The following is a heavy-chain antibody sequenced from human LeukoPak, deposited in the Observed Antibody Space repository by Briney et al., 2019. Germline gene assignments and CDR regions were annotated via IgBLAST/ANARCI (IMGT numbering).Heavy chain of an antibody. CDR1: GGSISSGGYY. V-gene: IGHV4-31*03. J-gene: IGHJ4*02. CDR3: ARGTSRDVSFDC. Sequence: SETLSPTCTVSGGSISSGGYYWSWIRQHPGKGLEWIGYIYYSGSTYYNPSLKSRVTISVDTSKNQFSLKLSSVTAADTAVYYCARGTSRDVSFDCWGQGTLVTVSS. CDR2: IYYSGST.